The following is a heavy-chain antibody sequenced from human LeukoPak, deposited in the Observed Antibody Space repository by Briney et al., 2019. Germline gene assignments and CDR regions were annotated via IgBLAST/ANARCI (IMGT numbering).Heavy chain of an antibody. V-gene: IGHV3-30-3*01. J-gene: IGHJ6*02. CDR3: ARVEQPAYGMDV. CDR1: GFTFSSYA. D-gene: IGHD6-13*01. Sequence: TGGSLRLSCAASGFTFSSYAMHWVRQAPDKGLEWVSVISYDGSNKYYADSVKGRFTISRDNSKNTLYLQMNSLRAEDTAVYYCARVEQPAYGMDVWGQGTTVTVSS. CDR2: ISYDGSNK.